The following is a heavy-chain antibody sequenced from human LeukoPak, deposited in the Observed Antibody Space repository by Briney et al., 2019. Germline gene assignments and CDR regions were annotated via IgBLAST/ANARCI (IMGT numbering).Heavy chain of an antibody. Sequence: PSETLSLTCTVSGAPISSYYWSWIRQPPGKGLERIGYISYSGSTNYNPSLKSRVTISADTSKNQVSLTLSSVTAADTAVYYCARHPELYFFDYWGQGTLVTVSS. J-gene: IGHJ4*02. CDR3: ARHPELYFFDY. V-gene: IGHV4-59*08. CDR2: ISYSGST. CDR1: GAPISSYY. D-gene: IGHD3-10*01.